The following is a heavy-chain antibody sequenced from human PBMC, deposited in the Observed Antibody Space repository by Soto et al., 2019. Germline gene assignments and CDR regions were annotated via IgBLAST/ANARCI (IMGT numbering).Heavy chain of an antibody. CDR1: GGSISGYY. Sequence: PSETLSLTCTVSGGSISGYYWSWIRQPPGKGLEWIGYIYYSGSTNYNPSLKSRVTISVDTSKNQFSLKLSSVTAADTAVYYCAREDWNYEGDGAFDIWGQGTMVTVSS. D-gene: IGHD1-7*01. J-gene: IGHJ3*02. CDR2: IYYSGST. CDR3: AREDWNYEGDGAFDI. V-gene: IGHV4-59*01.